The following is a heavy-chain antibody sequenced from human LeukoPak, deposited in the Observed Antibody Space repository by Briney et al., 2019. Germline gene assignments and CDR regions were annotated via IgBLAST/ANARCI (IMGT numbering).Heavy chain of an antibody. J-gene: IGHJ4*02. V-gene: IGHV3-66*01. CDR1: GFTVSSNY. Sequence: GGSLRLSCAASGFTVSSNYMSWVRQAPGKGLEWVSVIYSGGSTYYADSVKGRFTISRDNSKNTLYLQMNSLRAEDTAVYHCARYNSGTIDYWGQGTLVTVSS. CDR3: ARYNSGTIDY. D-gene: IGHD1-1*01. CDR2: IYSGGST.